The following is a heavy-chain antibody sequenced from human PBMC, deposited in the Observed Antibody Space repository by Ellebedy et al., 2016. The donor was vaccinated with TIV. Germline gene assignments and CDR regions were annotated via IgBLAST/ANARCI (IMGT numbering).Heavy chain of an antibody. CDR2: IYYSGST. CDR3: ARAGVNFDWFRFYYYYYGMDV. CDR1: GGSISSGGYY. J-gene: IGHJ6*02. Sequence: SETLSLXXTVSGGSISSGGYYWSWIRQHPGKGLEWIGYIYYSGSTYYNPSLKSRVTISVDTSKNQFSLKLSSVTAADTAVYYCARAGVNFDWFRFYYYYYGMDVWGQGTTVTVSS. V-gene: IGHV4-31*03. D-gene: IGHD3-9*01.